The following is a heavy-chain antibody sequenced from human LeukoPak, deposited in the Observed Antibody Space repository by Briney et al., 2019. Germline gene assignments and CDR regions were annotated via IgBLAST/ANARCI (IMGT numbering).Heavy chain of an antibody. CDR1: GSTFTAYF. J-gene: IGHJ6*02. V-gene: IGHV1-2*02. CDR3: AEDQGEKMDV. CDR2: IDPNSGEK. D-gene: IGHD2-21*01. Sequence: ASVKVSCKASGSTFTAYFVHWVRQAPGQGLEWMGCIDPNSGEKNFAQKFQGRVTMTSDTSISTAYMELSRLRFDDTAVYYCAEDQGEKMDVWGQGTTVIVSS.